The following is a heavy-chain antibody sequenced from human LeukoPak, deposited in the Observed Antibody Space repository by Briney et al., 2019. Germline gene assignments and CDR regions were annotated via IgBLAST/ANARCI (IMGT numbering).Heavy chain of an antibody. J-gene: IGHJ3*02. CDR1: GGSISSSNW. CDR3: ASQGSGSYYTDAFDI. D-gene: IGHD3-10*01. Sequence: SETLSLTCAVSGGSISSSNWWSWVRQPPGKGLEWIREIYHSGSTNYNPSLKSRVTISVDKSKNQFSLKLSSVTAADTAVYYCASQGSGSYYTDAFDIWGQGTMVTVSS. V-gene: IGHV4-4*02. CDR2: IYHSGST.